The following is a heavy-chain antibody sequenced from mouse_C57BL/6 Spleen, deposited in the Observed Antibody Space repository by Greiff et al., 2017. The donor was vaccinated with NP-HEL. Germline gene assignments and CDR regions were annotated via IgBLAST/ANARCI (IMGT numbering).Heavy chain of an antibody. Sequence: EVKLVESGGGLVQPKGSLKLSCAASGFSFNTYAMNWVRQAPGKGLEWVARIRSKSNNYATYYADSVKDRFTISRDDSESMLYLQMNNLKTEDTAMYYCVRHEDYYGSSYWYFDVWGTGTTVTVSS. CDR1: GFSFNTYA. D-gene: IGHD1-1*01. V-gene: IGHV10-1*01. CDR3: VRHEDYYGSSYWYFDV. CDR2: IRSKSNNYAT. J-gene: IGHJ1*03.